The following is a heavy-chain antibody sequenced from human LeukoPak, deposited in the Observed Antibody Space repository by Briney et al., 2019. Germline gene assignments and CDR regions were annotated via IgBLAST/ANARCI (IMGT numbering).Heavy chain of an antibody. J-gene: IGHJ4*02. CDR3: GTRKWARRYFDY. CDR1: GFTFSSNA. V-gene: IGHV3-23*01. Sequence: GGPLRLSCAGSGFTFSSNALRWVRQAPEKGVEGVSEISSGGGNTYYADSVRGRFTIYRDNSKNTLYLQMNTLRAEDTDVYYCGTRKWARRYFDYWGQGTLVTVSS. CDR2: ISSGGGNT. D-gene: IGHD1-26*01.